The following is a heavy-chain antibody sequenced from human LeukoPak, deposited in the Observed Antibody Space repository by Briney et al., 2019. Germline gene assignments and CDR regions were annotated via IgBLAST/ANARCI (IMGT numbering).Heavy chain of an antibody. V-gene: IGHV1-8*01. CDR2: MNPNSGNT. CDR1: GYTFTSYD. Sequence: ASVKVSCKASGYTFTSYDINWVRQATGQGLEWMGWMNPNSGNTGYAQKFQGRVTMTRNTSISTAYMELSSLRSEDTAVYYCARGRYRGSYYGGHNWFDPWGQGTLVTVSS. J-gene: IGHJ5*02. CDR3: ARGRYRGSYYGGHNWFDP. D-gene: IGHD1-26*01.